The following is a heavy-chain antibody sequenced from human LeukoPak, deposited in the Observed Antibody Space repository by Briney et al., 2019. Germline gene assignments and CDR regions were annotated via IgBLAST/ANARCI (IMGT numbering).Heavy chain of an antibody. CDR1: GGTFSSYA. V-gene: IGHV7-4-1*02. CDR2: INTNTGNP. J-gene: IGHJ4*02. CDR3: AREGGKLEAGETDY. D-gene: IGHD3-10*01. Sequence: ASVKVSCKASGGTFSSYAISWVRQAPGQGLEWMGRINTNTGNPTYAQGFTGRFVFSLDTSVSTAYLQISSLKAEDTAVYYCAREGGKLEAGETDYWGQGTLVTVSS.